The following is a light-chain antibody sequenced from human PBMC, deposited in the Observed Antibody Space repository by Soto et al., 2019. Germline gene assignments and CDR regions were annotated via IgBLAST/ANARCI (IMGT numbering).Light chain of an antibody. J-gene: IGKJ4*01. Sequence: EIVLTQSPATLSLSPGERATLSCRASQSVSSYLAWYQQKPGQAPRLLIYDASNRATGIPARFSGSGSGTDFTLTLSSIEPEDFAFYYCQQRRNWPPATFGGGTKVEIK. CDR3: QQRRNWPPAT. V-gene: IGKV3-11*01. CDR1: QSVSSY. CDR2: DAS.